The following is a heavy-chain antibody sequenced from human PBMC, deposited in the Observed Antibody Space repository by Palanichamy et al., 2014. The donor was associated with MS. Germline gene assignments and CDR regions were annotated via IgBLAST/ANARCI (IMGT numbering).Heavy chain of an antibody. CDR3: ARVNGEAVAGTPSYYFDS. J-gene: IGHJ4*02. D-gene: IGHD6-19*01. Sequence: EVQLVESGGGLVQPGGSLRLSCAASGFTFSSYWMHWVRQAPGKRLVWVSRINGDGNGTTYADSVKGRFTISRDNAENTLYLQMNSLRAEGTAVYYCARVNGEAVAGTPSYYFDSWGQGTLVTVSS. CDR2: INGDGNGT. V-gene: IGHV3-74*01. CDR1: GFTFSSYW.